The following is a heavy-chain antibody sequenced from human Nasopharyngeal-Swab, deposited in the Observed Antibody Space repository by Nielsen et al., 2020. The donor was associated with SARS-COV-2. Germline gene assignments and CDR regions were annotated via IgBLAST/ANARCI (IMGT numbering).Heavy chain of an antibody. CDR3: AKENIRLGYYYDSSGLDY. V-gene: IGHV3-30*18. CDR1: GSTFSSYG. J-gene: IGHJ4*02. D-gene: IGHD3-22*01. CDR2: ISYDGSNK. Sequence: GGSLRLSCAASGSTFSSYGMHWVRQAPGKGLEWVAVISYDGSNKYYADSVKGRFTISRDNSKNTLYLQMNSLRAEDTAVYYCAKENIRLGYYYDSSGLDYWGQGTLVTVSS.